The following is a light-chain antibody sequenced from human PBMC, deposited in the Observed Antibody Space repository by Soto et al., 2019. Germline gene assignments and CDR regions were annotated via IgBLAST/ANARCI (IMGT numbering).Light chain of an antibody. CDR2: EVS. V-gene: IGLV2-14*01. J-gene: IGLJ1*01. CDR3: SSYTSSSTLV. Sequence: SALTQPASVSGSPGHSITISCTGTSNDVGGYNYVSWYQQHPGKAPKLMIYEVSNRPSGVSNRFSGSKSGNTASLTISGLQAEDEADYYCSSYTSSSTLVFGTGTKVTVL. CDR1: SNDVGGYNY.